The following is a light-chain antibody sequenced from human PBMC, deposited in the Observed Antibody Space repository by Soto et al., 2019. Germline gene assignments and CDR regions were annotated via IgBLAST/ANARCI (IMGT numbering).Light chain of an antibody. CDR2: LNSDGSH. V-gene: IGLV4-69*01. Sequence: QSVLTQSPSASASLGASVKLTCTLSSGHSSYAIAWHQQQPEKGPRYLMKLNSDGSHSKGDGIPDRFSGSSSGAERYLTISSLQSEDEADYYCQTWGSGTVVFGGGPKLTVL. CDR1: SGHSSYA. J-gene: IGLJ2*01. CDR3: QTWGSGTVV.